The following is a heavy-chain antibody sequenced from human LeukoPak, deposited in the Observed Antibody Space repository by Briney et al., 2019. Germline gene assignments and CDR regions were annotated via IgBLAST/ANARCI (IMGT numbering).Heavy chain of an antibody. J-gene: IGHJ4*02. V-gene: IGHV4-34*01. CDR3: ARGSRDYDYVWGSYRHEYYFDY. Sequence: GSPRLSCTASGFTFSNYAMNWVRQAPGKGLEWIGEINHSGSTNYNPSLKSRVTISVDTSKNQFSLKLSSVTAADTAVYYCARGSRDYDYVWGSYRHEYYFDYWGQGPWSPSPQ. CDR1: GFTFSNYA. D-gene: IGHD3-16*02. CDR2: INHSGST.